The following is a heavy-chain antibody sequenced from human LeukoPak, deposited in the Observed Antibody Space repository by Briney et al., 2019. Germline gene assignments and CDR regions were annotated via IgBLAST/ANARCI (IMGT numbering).Heavy chain of an antibody. Sequence: SVKVSCKASGFTFTSSAMQWVRQARGQRLEWIGWIVVGSGNTNYAQKFQERVTITRDMSTSTAYMELSSLRSKDTAVYYCAAVLYDSSVEYYFDYWGQGTLVTVSS. J-gene: IGHJ4*02. CDR3: AAVLYDSSVEYYFDY. CDR2: IVVGSGNT. CDR1: GFTFTSSA. V-gene: IGHV1-58*02. D-gene: IGHD3-22*01.